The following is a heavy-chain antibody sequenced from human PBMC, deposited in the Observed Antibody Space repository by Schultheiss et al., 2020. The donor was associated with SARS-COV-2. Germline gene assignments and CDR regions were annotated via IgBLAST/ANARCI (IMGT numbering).Heavy chain of an antibody. CDR3: ARMGYYYYAMDV. V-gene: IGHV1-18*01. J-gene: IGHJ6*02. CDR1: GYTLITYG. CDR2: INPNSGNT. Sequence: ASVKVSCKASGYTLITYGISWVRQAPGQGLEWMGRINPNSGNTNYAQKLQGRVTMTTDTSTNTAYMDLRSLRSDDTAVYYCARMGYYYYAMDVWGQGTTVTVSS.